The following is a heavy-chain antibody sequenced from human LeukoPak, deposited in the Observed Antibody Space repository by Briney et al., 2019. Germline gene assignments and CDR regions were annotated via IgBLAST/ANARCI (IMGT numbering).Heavy chain of an antibody. CDR1: GFTFSSYA. Sequence: PGGSLRLSCAASGFTFSSYAMSWVRQAPGKGLEWVSAISGSGGSTYYAASVKGRFTISRDNSKNTLYLQMNSLRAEDTAVYYCAKLRLSYYYGSGSYYDDYFDYWGQGTLVTVSS. V-gene: IGHV3-23*01. J-gene: IGHJ4*02. CDR2: ISGSGGST. CDR3: AKLRLSYYYGSGSYYDDYFDY. D-gene: IGHD3-10*01.